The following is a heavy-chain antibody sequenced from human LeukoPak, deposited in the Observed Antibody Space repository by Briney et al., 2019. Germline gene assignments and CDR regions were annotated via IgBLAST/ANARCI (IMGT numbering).Heavy chain of an antibody. D-gene: IGHD6-19*01. V-gene: IGHV6-1*01. CDR2: TYYRSKWYN. J-gene: IGHJ4*02. CDR3: AREGISSADFDY. CDR1: GDSVSSNNAT. Sequence: SQTLSLTCAISGDSVSSNNATWNWIRQSPSRGLEWLGRTYYRSKWYNDYAVSVRSRITINPDTSKNHFSLQLNSVTPEDSAVFYCAREGISSADFDYWDQGTLVTVSS.